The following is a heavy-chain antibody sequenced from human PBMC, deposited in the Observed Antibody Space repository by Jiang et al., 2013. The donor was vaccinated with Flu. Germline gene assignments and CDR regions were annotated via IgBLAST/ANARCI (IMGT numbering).Heavy chain of an antibody. CDR3: ARRLGVVVAATRSHAFDI. CDR1: GGSISSSNW. Sequence: GPGLVKPSGTLSLTCAISGGSISSSNWWSWVRQPPGKGLEWIGEIYHSGSTNYNPSLKSRVTISVDKSKNQFSLKLSSVTAADTAVYYCARRLGVVVAATRSHAFDIWGPRGQWSPSLQ. V-gene: IGHV4-4*02. J-gene: IGHJ3*02. CDR2: IYHSGST. D-gene: IGHD2-15*01.